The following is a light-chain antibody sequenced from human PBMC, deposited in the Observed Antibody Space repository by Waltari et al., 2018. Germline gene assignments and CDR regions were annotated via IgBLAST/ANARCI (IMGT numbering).Light chain of an antibody. J-gene: IGLJ2*01. CDR2: QDT. CDR3: QSADSSGTYVV. CDR1: ALPKQY. Sequence: SYELTQPPSVSVSPGQTARITCSGDALPKQYAYWYQQKPGQAPVLVIYQDTKCPSGIPERFSGSSSGTTVTLTISGVQAEDEADHYCQSADSSGTYVVFGGGTKLTVL. V-gene: IGLV3-25*03.